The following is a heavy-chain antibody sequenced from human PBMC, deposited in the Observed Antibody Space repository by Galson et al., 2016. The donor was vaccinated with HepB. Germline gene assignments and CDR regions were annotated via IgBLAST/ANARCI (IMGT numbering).Heavy chain of an antibody. CDR3: ARDQPVTPLGY. Sequence: SLRLSCAASGFTFSSYAMHWARQAPGRGLEWVALLSYDGHSKYYADSVKGRFTISRDNSKNTVYLQMNSLTAEDTAIYYCARDQPVTPLGYWGQGTLVSVSS. CDR2: LSYDGHSK. D-gene: IGHD4-17*01. V-gene: IGHV3-30*14. J-gene: IGHJ4*02. CDR1: GFTFSSYA.